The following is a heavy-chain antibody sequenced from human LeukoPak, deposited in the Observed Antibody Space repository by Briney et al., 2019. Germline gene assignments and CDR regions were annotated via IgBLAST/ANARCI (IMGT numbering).Heavy chain of an antibody. Sequence: GGSLRLSCAASGFTFSDYYMSWIRQAPGKGLEWVSYISSSGSTIYYADSVKGRFTISRGNAKNSLYLQMNSLRAEDTAVYYCARDRDWNYYFDYWGQGTLVTVSS. D-gene: IGHD1-7*01. V-gene: IGHV3-11*01. CDR2: ISSSGSTI. CDR1: GFTFSDYY. J-gene: IGHJ4*02. CDR3: ARDRDWNYYFDY.